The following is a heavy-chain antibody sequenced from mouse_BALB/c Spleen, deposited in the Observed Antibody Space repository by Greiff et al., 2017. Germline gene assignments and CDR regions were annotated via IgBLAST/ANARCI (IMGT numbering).Heavy chain of an antibody. CDR2: IDPSDSET. CDR3: ARGMAYYGKGAMDY. CDR1: GYTFTSYW. V-gene: IGHV1-69*02. D-gene: IGHD2-10*01. Sequence: QVQLQQPGAELVKPGAPVKLSCKASGYTFTSYWMNWVKQRPGRGLEWIGRIDPSDSETHYNQKFKDKATLTVDKSSSTAYIQLSSLTSEDSAVYYCARGMAYYGKGAMDYWGQGTSVTVSS. J-gene: IGHJ4*01.